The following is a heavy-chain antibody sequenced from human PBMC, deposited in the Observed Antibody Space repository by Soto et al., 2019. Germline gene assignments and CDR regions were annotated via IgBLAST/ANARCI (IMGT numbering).Heavy chain of an antibody. D-gene: IGHD3-22*01. CDR3: AKDTDYDSSGYYSY. CDR1: GFTFSGYA. V-gene: IGHV3-23*01. Sequence: GGSLRLSCAASGFTFSGYAMSWVRQAPGKGLEWVSAISGSGGSTYYADSVKGRFTISRDNSKNTLYLQMNSLRAEDTAVYYCAKDTDYDSSGYYSYWGQGTLVTVSS. J-gene: IGHJ4*02. CDR2: ISGSGGST.